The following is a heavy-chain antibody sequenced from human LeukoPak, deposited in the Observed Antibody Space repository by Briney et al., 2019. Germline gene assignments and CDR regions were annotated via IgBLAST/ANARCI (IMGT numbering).Heavy chain of an antibody. CDR3: ASERREPLISGGYYYYYMDV. J-gene: IGHJ6*03. Sequence: PGASVKVSCKASGYTFTSYYMHWVRQAPGQGLEWMGIINPSGGSTSYAQKFQGRVTMTRDMSTSTVYMELSSLRSEDTAVYYCASERREPLISGGYYYYYMDVWGKGTTVTVSS. V-gene: IGHV1-46*01. CDR2: INPSGGST. CDR1: GYTFTSYY. D-gene: IGHD1-26*01.